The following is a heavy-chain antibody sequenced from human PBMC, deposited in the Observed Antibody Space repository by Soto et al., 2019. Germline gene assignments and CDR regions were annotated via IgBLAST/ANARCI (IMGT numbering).Heavy chain of an antibody. CDR3: ARSYIALDY. J-gene: IGHJ4*02. V-gene: IGHV4-61*01. D-gene: IGHD3-10*01. CDR1: GGSVTGDSYY. Sequence: SETLSLTCTVSGGSVTGDSYYWTWIRQPPGKGLEWIGYIYSSGSTKYNSSLKSRIVISVDSSKNQFSLTVTSVTPADTAVYYCARSYIALDYWGQGTLVTVSS. CDR2: IYSSGST.